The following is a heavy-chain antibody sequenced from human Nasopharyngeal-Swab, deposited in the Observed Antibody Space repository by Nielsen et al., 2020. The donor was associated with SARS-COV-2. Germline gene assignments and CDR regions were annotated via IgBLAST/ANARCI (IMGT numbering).Heavy chain of an antibody. CDR2: ISSSGSTI. CDR1: GFTLSDYY. Sequence: GESLKISCAASGFTLSDYYMSWIRQAPGKGLEWVSYISSSGSTIYYADSVKGRFTISRDNAKNSLYLQMNSLRAEDTAVYYCARAREKVGATNYWGQGTLVTVSS. D-gene: IGHD1-26*01. J-gene: IGHJ4*02. V-gene: IGHV3-11*01. CDR3: ARAREKVGATNY.